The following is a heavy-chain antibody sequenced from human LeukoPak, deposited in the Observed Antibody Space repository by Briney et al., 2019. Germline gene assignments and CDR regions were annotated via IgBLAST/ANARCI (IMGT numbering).Heavy chain of an antibody. D-gene: IGHD3-9*01. Sequence: GGSLRLSCTASGFTFSNFGVNWVRQAPGKGLEWVSCMDRHTDIYYANSVRGRFTISRDNAKNSVFLQMDRLTVEDTAVYYCVGDPTTNRYQYFEYWGQGTMVTVSS. V-gene: IGHV3-21*01. CDR1: GFTFSNFG. CDR2: MDRHTDI. J-gene: IGHJ3*01. CDR3: VGDPTTNRYQYFEY.